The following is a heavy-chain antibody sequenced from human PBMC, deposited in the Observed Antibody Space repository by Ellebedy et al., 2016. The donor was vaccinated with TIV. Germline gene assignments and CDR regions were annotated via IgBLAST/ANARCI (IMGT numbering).Heavy chain of an antibody. J-gene: IGHJ6*02. CDR2: ISGSGGST. CDR3: AKAHRPYYYDSSGYYPYYYYYYGMDV. D-gene: IGHD3-22*01. Sequence: GGSLRLSXAASGFTFSSYAMSWVRQAPGKGLEWVSAISGSGGSTYYADSVKGRFTISRDNSKNTLYLQMNSLRAEDTAVYYCAKAHRPYYYDSSGYYPYYYYYYGMDVWGQGTTVTVSS. CDR1: GFTFSSYA. V-gene: IGHV3-23*01.